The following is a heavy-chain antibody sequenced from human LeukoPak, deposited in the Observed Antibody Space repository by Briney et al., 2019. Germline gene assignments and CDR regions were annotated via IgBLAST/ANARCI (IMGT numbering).Heavy chain of an antibody. CDR1: GGSFSGYY. CDR3: ARDVVRWFDP. V-gene: IGHV4-59*01. J-gene: IGHJ5*02. CDR2: IYYSGST. D-gene: IGHD2-15*01. Sequence: PSETLSLTCAVYGGSFSGYYWSWIRQPPGKGLEWIGYIYYSGSTNYNPSLKSRVTISVDTSKNQFSLKLSSVTAADTAVYYCARDVVRWFDPWGQGTLVTVSS.